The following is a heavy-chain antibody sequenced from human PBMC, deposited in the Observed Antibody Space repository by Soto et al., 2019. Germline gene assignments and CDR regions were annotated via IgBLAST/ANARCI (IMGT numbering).Heavy chain of an antibody. CDR3: TRHGYDFWSGSDPADY. V-gene: IGHV3-73*02. D-gene: IGHD3-3*01. J-gene: IGHJ4*02. CDR2: IRSKANSYAT. Sequence: EVQLVESGGGLVQPGGSLKLSCAASGFTFSGSAMHWVRQASGKGLEWVGRIRSKANSYATAYAASVKGRFTISRDDSKNTAYLQMNSLKTEDTAVYYCTRHGYDFWSGSDPADYWGQGTLVTVSS. CDR1: GFTFSGSA.